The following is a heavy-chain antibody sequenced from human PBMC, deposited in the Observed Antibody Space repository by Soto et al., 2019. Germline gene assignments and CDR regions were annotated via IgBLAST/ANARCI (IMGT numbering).Heavy chain of an antibody. CDR3: ATLTGSH. Sequence: ITLKESGPPLVKPTQTLTLTCSFSGFSRTANGVGVGWVRQPPGLALELLAMVYWDDDKHYSASLRSRLSITKDTTKRQVVLTMTNMDPVDTGTYYCATLTGSHWGQGALVTVSS. CDR2: VYWDDDK. V-gene: IGHV2-5*02. D-gene: IGHD3-9*01. J-gene: IGHJ4*02. CDR1: GFSRTANGVG.